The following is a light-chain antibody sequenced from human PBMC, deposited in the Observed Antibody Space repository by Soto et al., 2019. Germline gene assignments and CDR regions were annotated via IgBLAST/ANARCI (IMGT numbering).Light chain of an antibody. CDR2: VGTGGIVG. CDR3: GADHGSGSNFVVV. Sequence: QLVLTQPPSASXSLGXXXTLTCTLSSGYSNYKVDWYQQRPGKGPRFVMRVGTGGIVGSKGDGIPDRFSVLGSGLNRYLTIKNIQEEDESDYHCGADHGSGSNFVVVFGGGTKLTVL. CDR1: SGYSNYK. J-gene: IGLJ2*01. V-gene: IGLV9-49*01.